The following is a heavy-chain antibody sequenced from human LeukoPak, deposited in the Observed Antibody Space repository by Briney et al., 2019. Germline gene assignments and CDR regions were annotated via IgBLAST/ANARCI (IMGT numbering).Heavy chain of an antibody. CDR2: IVYSGST. CDR1: GGSISSSSYF. D-gene: IGHD4-17*01. CDR3: ARQMNTVTADY. Sequence: PSETLSLTCTVSGGSISSSSYFWGWLRQPPGKGLEWIGSIVYSGSTYYNPSLNSRVTISIDTSKNQFSLRLSSVTAADTAVYYCARQMNTVTADYWGQGTLVTVSS. J-gene: IGHJ4*02. V-gene: IGHV4-39*01.